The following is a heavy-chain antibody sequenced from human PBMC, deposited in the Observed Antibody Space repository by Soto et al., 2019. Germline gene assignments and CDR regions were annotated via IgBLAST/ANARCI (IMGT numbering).Heavy chain of an antibody. J-gene: IGHJ4*02. Sequence: SVKVSCKASGGTFSSYAISWVRQAPGQGLEWMGGIIPIFGTANYAQKFQGRVTITADESTSTAYMELSSLRSEVTAVYYCASYRLVRVAITYWGPGTLVSVAS. D-gene: IGHD3-10*01. CDR3: ASYRLVRVAITY. CDR2: IIPIFGTA. CDR1: GGTFSSYA. V-gene: IGHV1-69*13.